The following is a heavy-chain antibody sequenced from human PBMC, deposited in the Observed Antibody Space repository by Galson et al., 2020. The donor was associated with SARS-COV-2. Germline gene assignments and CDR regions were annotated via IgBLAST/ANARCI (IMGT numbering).Heavy chain of an antibody. CDR1: GGTFSSYA. D-gene: IGHD3-22*01. Sequence: SCKASGGTFSSYAISWVRQAPGQGLEWMGGIIPIFGTANYAQKFQGRVTITTDESTSTAYMELSSLRSEDTAVYYCASSYYDSSGYYLYYFDYWGQGTLVTVSS. CDR3: ASSYYDSSGYYLYYFDY. J-gene: IGHJ4*02. V-gene: IGHV1-69*05. CDR2: IIPIFGTA.